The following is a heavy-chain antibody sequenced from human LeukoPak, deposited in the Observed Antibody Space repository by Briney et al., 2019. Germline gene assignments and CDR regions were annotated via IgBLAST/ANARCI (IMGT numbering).Heavy chain of an antibody. CDR1: GYTFTSYD. D-gene: IGHD6-25*01. J-gene: IGHJ6*03. CDR3: ARGARFLTAAHYYYYMDV. V-gene: IGHV1-8*01. Sequence: ASVKVSCKASGYTFTSYDINWVRQATGQGLEWMGWMNPNSGNTGYAQKFQGRVTMTRNTSISTAYMELSSLRSEDTAVYYCARGARFLTAAHYYYYMDVWGKGTTVTISS. CDR2: MNPNSGNT.